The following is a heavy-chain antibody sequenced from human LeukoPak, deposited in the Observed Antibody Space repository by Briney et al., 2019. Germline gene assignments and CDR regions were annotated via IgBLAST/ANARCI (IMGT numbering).Heavy chain of an antibody. CDR3: AKTRITMVRGEID. CDR1: GFTFTSYD. V-gene: IGHV3-23*01. J-gene: IGHJ4*02. D-gene: IGHD3-10*01. Sequence: GGSLRLSCATSGFTFTSYDMSRVRQAPGKGLEWVSGISGIGSRTYYADSVEGRLTISRDNSKNTVYLQMNSLRAEDTAVYYCAKTRITMVRGEIDWGQGTLVTVSS. CDR2: ISGIGSRT.